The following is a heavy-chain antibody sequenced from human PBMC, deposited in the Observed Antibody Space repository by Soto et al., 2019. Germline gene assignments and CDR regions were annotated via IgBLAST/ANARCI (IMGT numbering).Heavy chain of an antibody. D-gene: IGHD3-22*01. CDR1: GFSISSGGYS. Sequence: TLSLTCAFSGFSISSGGYSWSWIRQPPGKCLEWIGYIYHSGSTYYNPSLKSRVTISVDRSKNQFSLKLSSVTAADTAVYYCARVTKYYYDSSGYADAFDIWGQGTMVTVSS. V-gene: IGHV4-30-2*01. CDR3: ARVTKYYYDSSGYADAFDI. CDR2: IYHSGST. J-gene: IGHJ3*02.